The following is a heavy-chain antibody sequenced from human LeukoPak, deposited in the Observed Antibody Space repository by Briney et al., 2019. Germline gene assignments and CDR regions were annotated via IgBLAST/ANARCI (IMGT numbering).Heavy chain of an antibody. V-gene: IGHV1-69*13. CDR1: GGTFSSYA. J-gene: IGHJ3*02. CDR2: IIPIFGTA. Sequence: SVKVSCKASGGTFSSYAISWVRQAPGQGLEWMGGIIPIFGTANYAQKFQGRVTITADESTSTAYMELSSLRSEDTAVYYCARVLLWFGEYYDAFDIWGQGTMVTVSS. D-gene: IGHD3-10*01. CDR3: ARVLLWFGEYYDAFDI.